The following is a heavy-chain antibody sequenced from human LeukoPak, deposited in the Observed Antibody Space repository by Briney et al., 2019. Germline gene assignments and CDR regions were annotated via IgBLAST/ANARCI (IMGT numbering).Heavy chain of an antibody. CDR2: ISYDGSNK. V-gene: IGHV3-30*18. Sequence: GGSLRLSCAASGFTFGSYGMHWVRQAPGKGLEWVAVISYDGSNKYYADSVKGRFTISRDNSKNTLYLQMNSLRAEDTAVYYCAKDYSSSWYSLDYWGQGTLVTVSS. CDR3: AKDYSSSWYSLDY. J-gene: IGHJ4*02. D-gene: IGHD6-13*01. CDR1: GFTFGSYG.